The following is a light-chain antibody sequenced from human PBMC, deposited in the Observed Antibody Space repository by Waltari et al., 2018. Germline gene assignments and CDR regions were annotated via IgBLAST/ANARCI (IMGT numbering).Light chain of an antibody. CDR2: EDS. CDR3: CSYAAGGSSVL. CDR1: RSDVGSYNL. J-gene: IGLJ2*01. Sequence: QSALTQPASVSGSPGQSITISCTGTRSDVGSYNLVPWYQQHPGKVPKLMIYEDSKRPSGLSNRFSGSKSGNTASLTISGLQAEDEADYYCCSYAAGGSSVLFGGGTKLTVL. V-gene: IGLV2-23*01.